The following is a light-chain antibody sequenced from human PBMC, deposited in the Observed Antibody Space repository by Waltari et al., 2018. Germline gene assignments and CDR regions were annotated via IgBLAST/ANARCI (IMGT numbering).Light chain of an antibody. Sequence: QSALTQPTSVSGSPGQSITISCTGTCSDVGGYNYVSWYQQHPGKAPKLMIYEVSNRPSGVSNRFSGSKSGNTASLTISGLQAEDEADYYCSSYTSSTHVVFGGGTKLTVL. J-gene: IGLJ2*01. V-gene: IGLV2-14*01. CDR3: SSYTSSTHVV. CDR1: CSDVGGYNY. CDR2: EVS.